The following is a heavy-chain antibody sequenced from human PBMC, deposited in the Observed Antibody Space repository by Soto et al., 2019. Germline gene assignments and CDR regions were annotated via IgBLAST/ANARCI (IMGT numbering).Heavy chain of an antibody. J-gene: IGHJ6*02. CDR2: IDPSDSQT. D-gene: IGHD6-19*01. V-gene: IGHV5-10-1*01. CDR1: GYSFAGYW. Sequence: GESLKISCKGSGYSFAGYWITWVRQKPGKGLEWMGRIDPSDSQTYYSPSFRGHVTISVTKSITTVFLQWSSLRASDTAMYYCARMWSSGWYGEGHYYYGMDVWGQGTTVTVSS. CDR3: ARMWSSGWYGEGHYYYGMDV.